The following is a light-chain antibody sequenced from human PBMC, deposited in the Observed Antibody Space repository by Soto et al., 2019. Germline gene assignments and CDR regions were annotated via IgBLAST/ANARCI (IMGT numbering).Light chain of an antibody. CDR3: QQYNSYSFT. V-gene: IGKV1-5*03. Sequence: IPMTQSPSTLSASVGDRVTITCRASQSISSWLAWYQQKPGKAPKLLIYKASILESGVPSRFSGSGSGTEFTLTISSLQPDDFATYYCQQYNSYSFTFGPGTKVDIK. J-gene: IGKJ3*01. CDR2: KAS. CDR1: QSISSW.